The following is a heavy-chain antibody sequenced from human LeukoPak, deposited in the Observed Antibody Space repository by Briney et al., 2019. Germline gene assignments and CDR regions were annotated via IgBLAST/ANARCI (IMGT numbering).Heavy chain of an antibody. CDR1: GFTFSSYG. Sequence: GGSLRLSCAASGFTFSSYGMHWVRQALGKGLEWVAVISYDGSNKYYADSVKGRFTISRDNSKNTLYLQMNSLRAEDTAVYYCAKGRRVGSLIAADYWGQGTLVTVSS. V-gene: IGHV3-30*18. J-gene: IGHJ4*02. D-gene: IGHD6-13*01. CDR3: AKGRRVGSLIAADY. CDR2: ISYDGSNK.